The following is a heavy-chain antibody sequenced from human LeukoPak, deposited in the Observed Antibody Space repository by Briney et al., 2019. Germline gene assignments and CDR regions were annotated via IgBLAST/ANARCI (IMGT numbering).Heavy chain of an antibody. CDR1: GFTFDDYA. V-gene: IGHV3-30-3*01. CDR2: ISYDGSNK. Sequence: GGSLRLSCAASGFTFDDYAMHWVRQAPGKGLEWVAVISYDGSNKYYADSVKGRFTISRDNSKNTLYLQMNSLRAEDTAVYYCAKDSYDSTRYWGQGTLVTVSS. D-gene: IGHD3-22*01. CDR3: AKDSYDSTRY. J-gene: IGHJ4*02.